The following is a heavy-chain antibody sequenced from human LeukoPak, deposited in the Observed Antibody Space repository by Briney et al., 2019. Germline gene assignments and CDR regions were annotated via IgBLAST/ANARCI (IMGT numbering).Heavy chain of an antibody. J-gene: IGHJ3*02. CDR3: ARTSGRRILVGATLGAFDI. V-gene: IGHV1-8*03. Sequence: ASVKVSCKASGYTFTSYDINWVRQATGQGLEWMGWMNPNSGNTGYAQKFQGRVTITRNTSISTAYMELSSLRSEDTAVYYCARTSGRRILVGATLGAFDIWGQGTMVTVSS. CDR2: MNPNSGNT. CDR1: GYTFTSYD. D-gene: IGHD1-26*01.